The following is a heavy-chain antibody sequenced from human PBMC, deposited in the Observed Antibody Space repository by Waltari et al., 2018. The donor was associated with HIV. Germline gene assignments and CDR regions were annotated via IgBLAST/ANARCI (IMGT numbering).Heavy chain of an antibody. CDR3: ARGPSSGWSWFDP. Sequence: EVRLLASGGGLVRPGGSLRLSCAASGFRFRDSNINWVRQGPGKELEWVASNGSLQNFIHYADSVKGRFTVSRDNAKNSLYLQMNSLTSEDTSVYYCARGPSSGWSWFDPWGQGTLVTVSS. D-gene: IGHD6-19*01. V-gene: IGHV3-21*01. CDR1: GFRFRDSN. J-gene: IGHJ5*02. CDR2: NGSLQNFI.